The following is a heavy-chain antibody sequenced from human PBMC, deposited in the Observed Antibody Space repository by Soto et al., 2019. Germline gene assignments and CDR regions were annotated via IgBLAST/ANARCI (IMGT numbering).Heavy chain of an antibody. CDR2: IYPGDSDT. J-gene: IGHJ6*02. D-gene: IGHD1-26*01. Sequence: PGKGLEWMGIIYPGDSDTRYSPSFQGQVTISADKSISTAYLQWSSLKASDTAMYYCARRVGATTRSYYGMDVWGQGTTVTVSS. V-gene: IGHV5-51*01. CDR3: ARRVGATTRSYYGMDV.